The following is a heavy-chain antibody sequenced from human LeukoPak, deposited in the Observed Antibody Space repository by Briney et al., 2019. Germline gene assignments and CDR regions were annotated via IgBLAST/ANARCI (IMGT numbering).Heavy chain of an antibody. CDR3: AREEIAVAGIPTLY. V-gene: IGHV4-59*12. CDR2: IYYSGST. CDR1: GGSISSYY. J-gene: IGHJ4*02. Sequence: SETLSLTCTVSGGSISSYYWSWIRQPPGKGLEWIGSIYYSGSTYYNPSLKSRVTISVDTSKNQFSLKLSSVTAADTAVYYCAREEIAVAGIPTLYWGQGTLVTVSS. D-gene: IGHD6-19*01.